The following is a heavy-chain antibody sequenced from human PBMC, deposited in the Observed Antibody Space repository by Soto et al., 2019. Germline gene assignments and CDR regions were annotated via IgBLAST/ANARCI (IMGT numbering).Heavy chain of an antibody. J-gene: IGHJ4*02. CDR3: AKDRLAGNFDY. CDR2: ISATGGST. V-gene: IGHV3-23*01. CDR1: GFTFNNYA. Sequence: EVQVLDSGGGLVQPGGSLRLSCAASGFTFNNYAMNWVRQAQGKGLEWVATISATGGSTYYADSVKGRFTISRDNSKNTLYLQMNSLRVEDTAVYYCAKDRLAGNFDYWGQGTQVTVSS.